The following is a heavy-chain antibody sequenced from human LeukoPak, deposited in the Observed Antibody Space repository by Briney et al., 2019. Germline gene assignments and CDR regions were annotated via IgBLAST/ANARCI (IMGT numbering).Heavy chain of an antibody. CDR3: AREAVLNDSSGYYYEDLDY. CDR1: GGTFSSYA. Sequence: ASEKVSCKASGGTFSSYAISWVRQAPGQGLEWMGRIIPIFGTANYAQKFQGRVTITTDESTSTAYMELSSLRSEDTAVYYCAREAVLNDSSGYYYEDLDYWGQGTLVTVSS. CDR2: IIPIFGTA. V-gene: IGHV1-69*05. D-gene: IGHD3-22*01. J-gene: IGHJ4*02.